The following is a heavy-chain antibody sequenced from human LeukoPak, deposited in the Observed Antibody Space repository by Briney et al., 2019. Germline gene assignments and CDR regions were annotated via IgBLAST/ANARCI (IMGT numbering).Heavy chain of an antibody. Sequence: PGGSLRLSCAASGFTFNQHSMSWIRQAPGKGLEWLSYISRTGGAVHYADSVEGRFTISRDNARNSLSLQMNGLRADETAVYFCARGSSLTGGFDYWGRGTLVTVSS. V-gene: IGHV3-11*01. CDR1: GFTFNQHS. J-gene: IGHJ4*02. CDR3: ARGSSLTGGFDY. D-gene: IGHD1-14*01. CDR2: ISRTGGAV.